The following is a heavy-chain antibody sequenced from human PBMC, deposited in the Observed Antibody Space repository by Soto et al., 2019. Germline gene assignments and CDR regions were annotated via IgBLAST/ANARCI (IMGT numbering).Heavy chain of an antibody. Sequence: AASVKVSCKASGGTFSSYAISWVRQAPGQGLEWMGGIIPIFGTANYAQKFQGRVTITADESTSTAYMELSSLRSEDTAVYYCARDNYYGSARYYGMDVWGQGTTVTVSS. CDR3: ARDNYYGSARYYGMDV. V-gene: IGHV1-69*13. CDR1: GGTFSSYA. J-gene: IGHJ6*02. CDR2: IIPIFGTA. D-gene: IGHD3-10*01.